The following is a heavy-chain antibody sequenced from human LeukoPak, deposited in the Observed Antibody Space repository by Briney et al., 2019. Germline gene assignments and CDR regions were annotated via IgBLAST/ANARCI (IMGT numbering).Heavy chain of an antibody. CDR3: ASMDTAMVYYYGMDV. CDR2: IYSGGST. Sequence: GGSLRLSCAASGFTVSSNYMSWVRQAPGKGLEWVSVIYSGGSTYYADSVKGRFTISRDNSKNTLYLQMNSLRAEDTAVYYCASMDTAMVYYYGMDVWGQGTTVTVSS. CDR1: GFTVSSNY. J-gene: IGHJ6*02. D-gene: IGHD5-18*01. V-gene: IGHV3-53*01.